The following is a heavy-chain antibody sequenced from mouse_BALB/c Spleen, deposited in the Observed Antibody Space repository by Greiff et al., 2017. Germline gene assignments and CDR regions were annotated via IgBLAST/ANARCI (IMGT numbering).Heavy chain of an antibody. CDR1: GFTFSSFG. CDR2: ISSGSSTI. J-gene: IGHJ4*01. V-gene: IGHV5-17*02. Sequence: EVKVVESGGGLVQPGGSRKLSCAASGFTFSSFGMHWVRQAPEKGLEWVAYISSGSSTIYYADTVKGRFTISRDNPKNTLFLQMTSLRSEDTAMYYCAITTVVGEAMDYWGQGTSGTVTS. D-gene: IGHD1-1*01. CDR3: AITTVVGEAMDY.